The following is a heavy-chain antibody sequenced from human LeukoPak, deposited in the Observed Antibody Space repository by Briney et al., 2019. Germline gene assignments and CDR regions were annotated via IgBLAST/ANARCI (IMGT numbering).Heavy chain of an antibody. Sequence: GGALRLSCAASGFTFSSYWMSWVRQAPGEGLEWVANIKQDGSEKYYVDSVKGPFTISRDNAKNTLYLQMNSLRAEDTAVYYCVRDLGGRSGHWGQGTLVTVSS. D-gene: IGHD1-26*01. CDR1: GFTFSSYW. CDR2: IKQDGSEK. J-gene: IGHJ4*02. V-gene: IGHV3-7*01. CDR3: VRDLGGRSGH.